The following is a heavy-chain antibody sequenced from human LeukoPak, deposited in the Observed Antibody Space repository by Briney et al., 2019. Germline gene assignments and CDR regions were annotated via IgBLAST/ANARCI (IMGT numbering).Heavy chain of an antibody. D-gene: IGHD3-9*01. V-gene: IGHV4-59*01. J-gene: IGHJ3*02. Sequence: PSETLSLTCTVSGGSIYNYYWSWIRQPPGKGLEWIGYIYYSGSTNYNPSLKSRVTISVDTSKNQFSLKLSSVTAADTAVYYCARDRLSGYQDGLKAFDIWGQGTMVTVSS. CDR3: ARDRLSGYQDGLKAFDI. CDR1: GGSIYNYY. CDR2: IYYSGST.